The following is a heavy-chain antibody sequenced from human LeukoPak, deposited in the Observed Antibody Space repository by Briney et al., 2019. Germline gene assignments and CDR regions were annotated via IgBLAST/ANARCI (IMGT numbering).Heavy chain of an antibody. CDR3: ARFHRHQLPKSAY. Sequence: GASVKVPCKTSGYMFTDYDINWVRQATGQGLEWMGWMNPYSGSTGYAQNFQGRVTMTRDTSITTAYMELSSLTSEDTAVYYCARFHRHQLPKSAYWGQGTLVTVSS. CDR2: MNPYSGST. V-gene: IGHV1-8*01. CDR1: GYMFTDYD. D-gene: IGHD1-14*01. J-gene: IGHJ4*02.